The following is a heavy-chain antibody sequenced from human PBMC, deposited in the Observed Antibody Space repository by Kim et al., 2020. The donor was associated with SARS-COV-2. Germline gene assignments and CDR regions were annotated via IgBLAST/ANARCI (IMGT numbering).Heavy chain of an antibody. CDR1: GFTFSSYA. D-gene: IGHD1-26*01. Sequence: GGSLRLSCAASGFTFSSYAMNWVRQAPGKGLEWVAGISDDGYGRYYADSVKGRITVSRDNAKNTLYLHMNSLRAEDTAIYYCAKAAGWELPMYYFDYCG. CDR3: AKAAGWELPMYYFDY. V-gene: IGHV3-23*01. CDR2: ISDDGYGR. J-gene: IGHJ4*01.